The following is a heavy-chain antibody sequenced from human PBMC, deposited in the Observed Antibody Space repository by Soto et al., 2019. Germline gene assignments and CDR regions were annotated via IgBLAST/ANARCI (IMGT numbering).Heavy chain of an antibody. Sequence: QVQLVESGGGVVQPGGSLRLSCAASGFTLSTFAMHWFRRAPGKGLEWVPVITYDTGYKNHVDSVKGRFTISRDNSKNTLYLQMTSLRAEDTAVYYCAKVSIAKSSAVTFDSWGQGTLVTVSS. CDR1: GFTLSTFA. CDR3: AKVSIAKSSAVTFDS. V-gene: IGHV3-30*18. D-gene: IGHD2-15*01. CDR2: ITYDTGYK. J-gene: IGHJ4*02.